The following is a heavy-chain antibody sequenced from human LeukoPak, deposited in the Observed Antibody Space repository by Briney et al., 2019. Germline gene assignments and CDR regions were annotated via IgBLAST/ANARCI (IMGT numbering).Heavy chain of an antibody. J-gene: IGHJ2*01. V-gene: IGHV3-21*01. CDR1: GFTFSSYS. D-gene: IGHD6-13*01. CDR2: ISSSSSYI. Sequence: RSRGSLRLSCAASGFTFSSYSMNWVRQAPGKGLEWVSSISSSSSYIYYADSVKGRFTISRDNAKNSLYLQMNSLRAEDTAVYYCAVPLAASSSRYWYFDLWGRGTLVTVSS. CDR3: AVPLAASSSRYWYFDL.